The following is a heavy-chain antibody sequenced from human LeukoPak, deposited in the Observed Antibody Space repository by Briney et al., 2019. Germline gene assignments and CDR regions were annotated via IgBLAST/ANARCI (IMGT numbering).Heavy chain of an antibody. CDR1: GFTFSDYY. CDR3: ARVSRGYSYGREDY. J-gene: IGHJ4*02. D-gene: IGHD5-18*01. V-gene: IGHV3-11*01. CDR2: ISSSGSTI. Sequence: GGSLRLSCAASGFTFSDYYMSWSRQGPGEGLERVSYISSSGSTIYYADSVKGRFTISRDNAKNSLYLQMNSLRAEDTAVYYCARVSRGYSYGREDYWGQGTLVTVSS.